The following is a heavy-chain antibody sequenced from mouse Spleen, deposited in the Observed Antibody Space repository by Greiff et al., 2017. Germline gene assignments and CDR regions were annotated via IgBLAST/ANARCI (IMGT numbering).Heavy chain of an antibody. CDR3: ASLSLLRRREYFDY. CDR1: GYSITSGYY. V-gene: IGHV3-6*01. D-gene: IGHD1-2*01. CDR2: ISYDGSN. Sequence: EVKLQESGPGLVKPSQSLSLTCSVTGYSITSGYYWNWIRQFPGNKLEWMGYISYDGSNNYNPSLKNRISITRDTSKNQFFLKLNSVTTEDTATYYCASLSLLRRREYFDYWGQGTTLTVSS. J-gene: IGHJ2*01.